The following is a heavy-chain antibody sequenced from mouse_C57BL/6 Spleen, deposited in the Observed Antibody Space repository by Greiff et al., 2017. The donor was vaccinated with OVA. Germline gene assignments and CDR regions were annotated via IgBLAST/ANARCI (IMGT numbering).Heavy chain of an antibody. CDR3: ARGSSDYFDY. Sequence: EVKLQESGGGLVKPGGSLKLSCAASGFTFSDYGMHWVRQAPEKGLEWVAYISSGSSTIYYADTVKGRFTISRDNAKNTLFLQMTSLRSEDTAMYYCARGSSDYFDYWGQGTTLTVSS. CDR2: ISSGSSTI. J-gene: IGHJ2*01. V-gene: IGHV5-17*01. D-gene: IGHD1-1*01. CDR1: GFTFSDYG.